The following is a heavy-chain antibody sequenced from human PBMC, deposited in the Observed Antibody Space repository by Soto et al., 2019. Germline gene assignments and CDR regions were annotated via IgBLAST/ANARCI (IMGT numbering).Heavy chain of an antibody. D-gene: IGHD3-3*02. CDR3: ARYIYGQGFKA. CDR1: GDIFTNFD. V-gene: IGHV1-8*01. J-gene: IGHJ5*02. Sequence: QVQLVQPGAEVRKPGASVKVSCKASGDIFTNFDLNWVRQATGQGLEWIGWMRANSGDTGNDQKFQGRVSMTRDTSMSTAYMELSSLRAEDTAVYYCARYIYGQGFKAWGQGTLVFVSS. CDR2: MRANSGDT.